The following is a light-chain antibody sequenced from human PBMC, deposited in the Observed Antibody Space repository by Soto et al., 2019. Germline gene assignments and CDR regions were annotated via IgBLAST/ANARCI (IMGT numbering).Light chain of an antibody. V-gene: IGKV3-11*01. J-gene: IGKJ2*01. CDR2: DAS. Sequence: EIVLTQSPATLSLSPGERATRSCRASQSVSSYLAWYQQKPGQAPRLLIYDASNRATGIPARFSGSGSGTDFTLTISSLEPEEFAVYYCQQRSNPYTFGKGTKLEIK. CDR3: QQRSNPYT. CDR1: QSVSSY.